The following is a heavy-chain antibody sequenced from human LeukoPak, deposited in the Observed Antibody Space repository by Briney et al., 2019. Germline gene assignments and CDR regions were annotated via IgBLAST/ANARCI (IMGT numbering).Heavy chain of an antibody. CDR3: AKETRYCSHRSYYGPFDD. V-gene: IGHV3-23*01. Sequence: HPGGSLRLSCAASGFTFNTYTMSWVRQAPGKGLEWVSSISGTGDFTYYADSVKGRFTISRDSSKNTLFLQMNSLRDEDTAVYYCAKETRYCSHRSYYGPFDDWGQGTLVTVSS. J-gene: IGHJ4*02. CDR1: GFTFNTYT. CDR2: ISGTGDFT. D-gene: IGHD2-15*01.